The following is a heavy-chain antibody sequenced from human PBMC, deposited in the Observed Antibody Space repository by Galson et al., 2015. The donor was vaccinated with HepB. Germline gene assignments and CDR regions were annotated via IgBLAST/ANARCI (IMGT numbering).Heavy chain of an antibody. CDR2: ISWNSGSI. CDR3: AKGARRYYYGSGSYWTFDY. V-gene: IGHV3-9*01. CDR1: GFTFDDYA. Sequence: SLRLSCAASGFTFDDYAMHWVRQAPGKGLEWVSGISWNSGSIGYADSVKGRFTISRDNAKNSLYLQMNSLRAEDTALYYCAKGARRYYYGSGSYWTFDYWGQGTLVTVSS. J-gene: IGHJ4*02. D-gene: IGHD3-10*01.